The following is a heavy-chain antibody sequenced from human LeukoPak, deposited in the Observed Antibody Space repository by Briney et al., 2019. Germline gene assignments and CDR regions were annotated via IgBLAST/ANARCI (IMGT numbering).Heavy chain of an antibody. J-gene: IGHJ3*02. Sequence: PGGSLRLSCAVSGFTFSSYWMSWVRQAPGKGLEWVANIKQDGSEKYYVDSVKGRFTISRDNAKNSLYLQMNSLRAEDTAVYYCVRWVLWWSDGDAFDIWGQGTMVTVSS. CDR3: VRWVLWWSDGDAFDI. CDR1: GFTFSSYW. V-gene: IGHV3-7*03. D-gene: IGHD2-21*01. CDR2: IKQDGSEK.